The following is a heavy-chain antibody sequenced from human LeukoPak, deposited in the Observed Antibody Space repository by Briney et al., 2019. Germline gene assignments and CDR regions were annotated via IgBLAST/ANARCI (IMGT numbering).Heavy chain of an antibody. CDR1: GFTFSNYA. D-gene: IGHD3-22*01. CDR3: AKEHSVLTMMRGLDS. CDR2: ISVSGGSI. V-gene: IGHV3-23*01. J-gene: IGHJ4*02. Sequence: PGGPLTLLCAASGFTFSNYALHWVRNATGKGLEWVSGISVSGGSICYADSVTGRFTISRDNSKDTLYLQMNSLRVEDTALYYCAKEHSVLTMMRGLDSWGQGTLVTVSS.